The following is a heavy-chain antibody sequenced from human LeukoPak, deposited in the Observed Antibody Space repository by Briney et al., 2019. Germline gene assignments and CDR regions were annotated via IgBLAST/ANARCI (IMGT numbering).Heavy chain of an antibody. CDR2: IYDSGST. V-gene: IGHV4-39*07. CDR3: ATGGVVVIEPNYYYYYMDV. Sequence: SETLSLTCTVSGGSISSSSYYWGWIRQPPGKGLEWIGIIYDSGSTYYNPSLKSRVTISVDTSKNQFSLKLSSVTAADTAVYYCATGGVVVIEPNYYYYYMDVWGKGTTVTVSS. D-gene: IGHD3-22*01. CDR1: GGSISSSSYY. J-gene: IGHJ6*03.